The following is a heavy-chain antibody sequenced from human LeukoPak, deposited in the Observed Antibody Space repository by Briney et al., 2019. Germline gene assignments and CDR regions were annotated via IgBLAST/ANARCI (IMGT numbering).Heavy chain of an antibody. Sequence: SETLSLTCAVYGGSFSGYYWSWIRQPPGKGLEWIGEINHSGSTNYNPSLKSRVTMSVDTSKNQFSLKLSSVTAADTAVYYCARRLGRKFGERFYYYHYLDVWGKGTTVTISS. V-gene: IGHV4-34*01. J-gene: IGHJ6*03. CDR1: GGSFSGYY. CDR3: ARRLGRKFGERFYYYHYLDV. D-gene: IGHD3-10*01. CDR2: INHSGST.